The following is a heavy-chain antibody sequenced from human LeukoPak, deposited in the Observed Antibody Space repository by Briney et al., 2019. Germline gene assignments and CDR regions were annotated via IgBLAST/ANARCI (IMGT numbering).Heavy chain of an antibody. V-gene: IGHV4-59*08. J-gene: IGHJ4*02. Sequence: SETLSLTCTVAGGSISSYYWSWIRQPPGKGLEWIGSLFYSGNTNYNPSLKSRVTISLDTSKNQVSLKLSSVTAADTAVYYCARGSSPFDYWGQGTLVTVSS. CDR1: GGSISSYY. CDR2: LFYSGNT. CDR3: ARGSSPFDY.